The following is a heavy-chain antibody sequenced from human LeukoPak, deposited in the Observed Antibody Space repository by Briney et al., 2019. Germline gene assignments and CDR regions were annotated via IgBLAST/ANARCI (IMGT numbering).Heavy chain of an antibody. CDR1: GFTFSSYA. V-gene: IGHV3-23*01. D-gene: IGHD3-22*01. CDR3: AKDRHYYDSSGYYSFDY. Sequence: GGSLRLSCAASGFTFSSYAMSWVRQAPGKGLEWVSAISGSGGSTYYADSVKGRFTISRDNSKNTLYLQMNCLRAEDTAVYYCAKDRHYYDSSGYYSFDYWGQGTLVTVSS. CDR2: ISGSGGST. J-gene: IGHJ4*02.